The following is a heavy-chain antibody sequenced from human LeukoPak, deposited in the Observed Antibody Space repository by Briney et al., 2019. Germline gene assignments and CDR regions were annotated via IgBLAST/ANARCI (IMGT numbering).Heavy chain of an antibody. V-gene: IGHV4-39*01. J-gene: IGHJ4*02. CDR3: ARTVGMATTYFDY. D-gene: IGHD5-24*01. CDR2: IYYSGST. Sequence: PSETLSLTCTVSGGSISSSSYYWGWIRQPPGKGLEWIGSIYYSGSTYYNPSLKSRVTISVDTSKNQFSLKLSSVTAADTAVYYCARTVGMATTYFDYWGQGTLVTVSS. CDR1: GGSISSSSYY.